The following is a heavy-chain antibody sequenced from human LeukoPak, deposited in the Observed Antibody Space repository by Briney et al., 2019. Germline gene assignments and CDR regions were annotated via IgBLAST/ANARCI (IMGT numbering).Heavy chain of an antibody. CDR1: GGSISSYY. CDR2: MYYSGST. V-gene: IGHV4-59*12. J-gene: IGHJ4*02. Sequence: SETLSLTCTVSGGSISSYYWSWIRQPPGKGLEWIGYMYYSGSTNYNPSTNYNPSLKSRVTISVDTSKNQLSLTLTSVTAADTAVYCAREVGGDFDALDYWGQGTLVTVSS. CDR3: AREVGGDFDALDY. D-gene: IGHD4-17*01.